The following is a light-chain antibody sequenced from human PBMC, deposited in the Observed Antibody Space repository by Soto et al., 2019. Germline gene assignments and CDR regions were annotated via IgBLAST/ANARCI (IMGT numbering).Light chain of an antibody. CDR2: EGS. CDR1: SSDVENYNL. CDR3: SSFASGNTLV. V-gene: IGLV2-23*01. J-gene: IGLJ2*01. Sequence: QSALTQPASVSGSPGQSITISCTGTSSDVENYNLVSWYQQHPGKAPKLMIYEGSKRPSGISNRFSGSKSGNTASLTISGLQAEDEADFYCSSFASGNTLVFGGGTKVTVL.